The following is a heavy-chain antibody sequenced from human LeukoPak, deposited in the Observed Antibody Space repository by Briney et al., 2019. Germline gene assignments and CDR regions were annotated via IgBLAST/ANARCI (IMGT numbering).Heavy chain of an antibody. D-gene: IGHD5-24*01. Sequence: PSETLSLTCGVSGGSFSNYYSSWIRQSPENGLEWIGEINHSGSTNYNPSLKSRVTLSVDTSKNQFSLKLSSVTAADTAVYYCARRPLKLEMATVFDYWGQGTLVTVSS. CDR3: ARRPLKLEMATVFDY. J-gene: IGHJ4*02. CDR1: GGSFSNYY. V-gene: IGHV4-34*01. CDR2: INHSGST.